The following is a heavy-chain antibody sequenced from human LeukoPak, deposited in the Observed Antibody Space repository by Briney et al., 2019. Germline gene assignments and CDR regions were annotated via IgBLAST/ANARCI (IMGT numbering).Heavy chain of an antibody. D-gene: IGHD3-22*01. CDR3: ASEAPNYDSSGYYSYYFDY. CDR2: IYYSGST. J-gene: IGHJ4*02. V-gene: IGHV4-39*07. CDR1: GGSISSSSYY. Sequence: TSETLSLTCTVSGGSISSSSYYWGWIRQPPGKGLEWIGSIYYSGSTNYNPSLKSRVTISVDTSKNQFSLKLSSVTAADTAVYYCASEAPNYDSSGYYSYYFDYWGQGTLVTVSS.